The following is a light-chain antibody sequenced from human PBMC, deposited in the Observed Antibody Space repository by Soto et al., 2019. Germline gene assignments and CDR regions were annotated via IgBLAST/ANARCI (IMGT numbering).Light chain of an antibody. CDR2: AAS. J-gene: IGKJ1*01. CDR1: QSISSY. CDR3: QQTDSFPRT. V-gene: IGKV1-39*01. Sequence: DIQVAHSLSSLSTSLGAQVTIACRASQSISSYLNWYQHKPGKAPKLLIYAASSLQTGVPSRFSGSRSGTDFALTISSLQREDFATYYCQQTDSFPRTFGQGTKVDIK.